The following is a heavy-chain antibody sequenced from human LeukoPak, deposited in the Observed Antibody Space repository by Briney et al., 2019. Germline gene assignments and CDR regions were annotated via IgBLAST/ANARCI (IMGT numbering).Heavy chain of an antibody. D-gene: IGHD3-22*01. CDR1: GFTFSSYE. CDR3: TKDASYARENDNSGFFID. V-gene: IGHV3-48*03. Sequence: GGSLGLSCAASGFTFSSYEMNWVRQAPGKGLERVSYISSTGSPISYADSVKGRFTISRDNAKNSLYLQMNSLRAEDTAVYYCTKDASYARENDNSGFFIDWGQGTLVTVSS. CDR2: ISSTGSPI. J-gene: IGHJ4*02.